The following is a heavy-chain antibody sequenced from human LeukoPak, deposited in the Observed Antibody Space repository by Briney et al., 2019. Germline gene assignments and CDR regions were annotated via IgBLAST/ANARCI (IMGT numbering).Heavy chain of an antibody. D-gene: IGHD3-10*01. CDR1: GYTFTSYG. Sequence: ASVKVSCKASGYTFTSYGISWVRQAPGQGLEWMGWISAYNGNTNYAQKLQGRVTMTTDTSTSTAYMELRSLRSDHTAVYYCARSSYYYGSGSYYDGGLIDYWGQGTLVTVSS. CDR2: ISAYNGNT. CDR3: ARSSYYYGSGSYYDGGLIDY. J-gene: IGHJ4*02. V-gene: IGHV1-18*01.